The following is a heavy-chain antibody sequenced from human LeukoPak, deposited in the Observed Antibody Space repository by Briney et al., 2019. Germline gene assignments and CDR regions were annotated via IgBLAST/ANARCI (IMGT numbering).Heavy chain of an antibody. V-gene: IGHV1-69*05. CDR3: ARDYVVPAAMSHPTTIGWFDP. CDR2: IIPIFGTA. Sequence: SVKVSCKASGGTFSSYAISWVRQAPGQGLEWMGRIIPIFGTANYAQKFQGRVTMTRDTSTSTVYMELSSLRSEDTAVYYCARDYVVPAAMSHPTTIGWFDPWGQGTLVTVSS. J-gene: IGHJ5*02. D-gene: IGHD2-2*01. CDR1: GGTFSSYA.